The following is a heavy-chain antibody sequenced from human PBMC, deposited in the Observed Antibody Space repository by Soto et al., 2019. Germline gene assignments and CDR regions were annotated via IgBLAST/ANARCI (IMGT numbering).Heavy chain of an antibody. D-gene: IGHD3-22*01. CDR2: INHSGST. CDR3: ARDLAYYYDSSGYLN. V-gene: IGHV4-34*01. CDR1: GGSFSGYY. J-gene: IGHJ4*02. Sequence: SETLSLTCAVYGGSFSGYYWSWIRRPPGKGLEWIGEINHSGSTNYNPSLKSRVTISVDTSKNQFSLKLSSVTAADTAVYYCARDLAYYYDSSGYLNWGQGTLVTVSS.